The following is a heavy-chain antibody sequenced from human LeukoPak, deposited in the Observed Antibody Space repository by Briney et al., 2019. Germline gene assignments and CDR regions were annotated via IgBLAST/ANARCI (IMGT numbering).Heavy chain of an antibody. J-gene: IGHJ4*02. V-gene: IGHV3-21*01. CDR1: GFTFSSYS. D-gene: IGHD4-17*01. CDR3: ARGPLSYGDSLFDY. CDR2: TSSSSSYI. Sequence: NPGVYLRLYCAASGFTFSSYSMIWDRQAPGKGLKGWTSTSSSSSYIYYADSVKGRFTISRDNAKNSVYLQMNSLRAEDTAVYYCARGPLSYGDSLFDYWGQGTLVTVSS.